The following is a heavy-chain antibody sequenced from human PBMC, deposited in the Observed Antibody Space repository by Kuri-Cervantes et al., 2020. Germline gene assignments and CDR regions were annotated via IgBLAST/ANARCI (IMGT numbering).Heavy chain of an antibody. Sequence: KVSCKGSGYSFTSYWIGWVRQMPGKGLEWMGIIYPGDSDTRYSPSFQGQVTISADKSISTGYLQWSSLKASDTAMYYCARREVTTLYYYYYMDVWGKGTTVTVSS. CDR3: ARREVTTLYYYYYMDV. CDR2: IYPGDSDT. CDR1: GYSFTSYW. V-gene: IGHV5-51*01. D-gene: IGHD4-17*01. J-gene: IGHJ6*03.